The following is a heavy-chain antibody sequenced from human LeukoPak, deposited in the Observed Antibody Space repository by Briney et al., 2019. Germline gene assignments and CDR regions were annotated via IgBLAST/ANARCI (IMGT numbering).Heavy chain of an antibody. CDR1: GFTFSDYY. V-gene: IGHV3-30*03. CDR3: AREATWGQWYFDH. J-gene: IGHJ4*02. D-gene: IGHD6-19*01. Sequence: GGSLRLSCAASGFTFSDYYMSWIRQAPGKGLEWVSVIASDGGAKFYADSVKGRFTLSRDNPKNMFFLQMNLLTVEDTAIYYCAREATWGQWYFDHWGQGTPVTVSS. CDR2: IASDGGAK.